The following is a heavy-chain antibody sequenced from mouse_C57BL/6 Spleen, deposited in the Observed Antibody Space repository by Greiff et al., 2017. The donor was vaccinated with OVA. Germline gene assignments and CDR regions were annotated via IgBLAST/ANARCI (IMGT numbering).Heavy chain of an antibody. D-gene: IGHD2-5*01. CDR1: GYNFTSYD. Sequence: QVQLQQSGPELVKPGASVKLSCKASGYNFTSYDINWVKQRPGQGLEWIGWIYPRDGSTKYNEKFKGKATLTVDTSSSTAYMELHSLTSEDSAVYFCARSDSNYGGWYFEVWGTGTTVTVSS. CDR2: IYPRDGST. J-gene: IGHJ1*03. CDR3: ARSDSNYGGWYFEV. V-gene: IGHV1-85*01.